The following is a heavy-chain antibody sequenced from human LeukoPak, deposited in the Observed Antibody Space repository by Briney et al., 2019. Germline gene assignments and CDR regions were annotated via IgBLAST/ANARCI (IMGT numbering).Heavy chain of an antibody. D-gene: IGHD3-22*01. V-gene: IGHV4-34*01. J-gene: IGHJ4*02. CDR1: GGSFSGYY. CDR2: INHSGST. Sequence: SETLSLTCAVYGGSFSGYYWSWIRQPPGKGLEWIGEINHSGSTSYNPSLKSRVTISVDTSKNQFSLKLSSVTAADTAVYYCARGHLFYYYDSSGYPRRPYYFDYWGQGTLVTVSS. CDR3: ARGHLFYYYDSSGYPRRPYYFDY.